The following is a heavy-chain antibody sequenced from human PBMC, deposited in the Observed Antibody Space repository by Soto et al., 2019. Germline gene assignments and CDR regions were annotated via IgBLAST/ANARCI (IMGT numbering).Heavy chain of an antibody. CDR2: IYYSGST. Sequence: SETLSLTCTVSGGSISSGDYYWSWIRQPPGKGLEWIGYIYYSGSTYYNPSLKSRVAISVDTSKNQFSLKLSSVTAADTAVYYCARHQSHSSSYVDPWGQGTLVTVS. CDR3: ARHQSHSSSYVDP. CDR1: GGSISSGDYY. V-gene: IGHV4-30-4*01. J-gene: IGHJ5*02. D-gene: IGHD6-13*01.